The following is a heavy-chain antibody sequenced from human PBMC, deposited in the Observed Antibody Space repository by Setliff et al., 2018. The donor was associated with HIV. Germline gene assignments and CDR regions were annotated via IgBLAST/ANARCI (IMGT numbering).Heavy chain of an antibody. Sequence: SVKVSCKASGGAFTSYAFSWLRQAPGQGLEWMGRIIPVYHTTDYAPQFQGRVTITADKSTSTVYMDLSNLRSDDTATYYCAPDFGDNWFDPWGQGTLVTVSS. J-gene: IGHJ5*02. CDR3: APDFGDNWFDP. CDR2: IIPVYHTT. V-gene: IGHV1-69*06. CDR1: GGAFTSYA. D-gene: IGHD4-17*01.